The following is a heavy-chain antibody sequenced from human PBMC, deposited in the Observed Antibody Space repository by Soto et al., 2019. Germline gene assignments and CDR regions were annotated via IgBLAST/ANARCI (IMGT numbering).Heavy chain of an antibody. V-gene: IGHV1-46*01. CDR2: INPSGGST. CDR1: GYTFTSYY. J-gene: IGHJ6*02. D-gene: IGHD3-10*01. Sequence: ASVKVSCKASGYTFTSYYMHWVRQAPGQGLEWMGIINPSGGSTSYAQKFQGRVTMTRDTSTSTVYMELSSLRSEDTAVYYCARAYLWFGELLSYGMHVWGQGTTVTVSS. CDR3: ARAYLWFGELLSYGMHV.